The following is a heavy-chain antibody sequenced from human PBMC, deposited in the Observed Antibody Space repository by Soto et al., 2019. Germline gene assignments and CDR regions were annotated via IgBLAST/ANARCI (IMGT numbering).Heavy chain of an antibody. J-gene: IGHJ4*02. CDR2: TRSKAHSYAT. CDR1: GFSFSDSA. V-gene: IGHV3-73*02. CDR3: TRHTVDY. D-gene: IGHD4-4*01. Sequence: EVQLVESGGGLVQPGGSLKLSCAASGFSFSDSAIHWVRQASGKGLEWVGRTRSKAHSYATAFAASVTGRFTIHRYDSKNRVYLQMNSLKAEDAAVYYCTRHTVDYWGQGTLVTVSS.